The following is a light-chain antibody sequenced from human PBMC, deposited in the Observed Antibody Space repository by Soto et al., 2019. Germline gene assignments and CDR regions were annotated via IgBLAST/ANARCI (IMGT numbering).Light chain of an antibody. V-gene: IGLV1-40*01. CDR3: QSYDRSLRGYV. CDR2: GNT. Sequence: VLTQPPSVSGAPGQRVTISCTGTSSNLGAGYDVHWYQHLPGTAPKLLIYGNTIRPSGVPDRFSGSKSGTSASLAITGLQAEDEADYYCQSYDRSLRGYVFGTGTKVTVL. J-gene: IGLJ1*01. CDR1: SSNLGAGYD.